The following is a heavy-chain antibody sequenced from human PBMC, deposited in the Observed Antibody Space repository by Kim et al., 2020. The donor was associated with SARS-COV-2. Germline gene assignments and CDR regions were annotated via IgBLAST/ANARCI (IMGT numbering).Heavy chain of an antibody. CDR3: ARDGAPGYDY. J-gene: IGHJ4*02. V-gene: IGHV3-30*01. Sequence: NKYYAYSVKGRFTISRDNSKNTLYLQMNSRRAEDTAVYYCARDGAPGYDYWGQGTLVTVSS. CDR2: NK. D-gene: IGHD3-10*01.